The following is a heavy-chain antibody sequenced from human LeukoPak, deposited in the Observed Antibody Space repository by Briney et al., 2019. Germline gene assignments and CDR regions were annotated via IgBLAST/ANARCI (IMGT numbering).Heavy chain of an antibody. CDR1: GYTFTGYY. J-gene: IGHJ4*02. V-gene: IGHV1-2*02. Sequence: ASVKVSCKASGYTFTGYYMHWVRQAPGQGLEWMGWINPNSGGTNYAQRFQGRVTMTRDTSISTAYMELSSLRSEDTAVYYCARRPGYCSGGSCYSSYLDYWGQGTLVTVSS. CDR3: ARRPGYCSGGSCYSSYLDY. CDR2: INPNSGGT. D-gene: IGHD2-15*01.